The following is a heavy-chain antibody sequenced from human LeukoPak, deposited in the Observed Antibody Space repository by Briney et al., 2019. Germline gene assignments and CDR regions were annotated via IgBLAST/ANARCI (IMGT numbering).Heavy chain of an antibody. CDR2: IKPSDGFT. D-gene: IGHD1-7*01. CDR1: GYTFTSYY. CDR3: GREIEGTTDY. Sequence: ASVKVSCKASGYTFTSYYVHWVRQAPGQGLEWMGVIKPSDGFTSYAQKFQGRLTVTRDTSTSTVYMELNSLRSEDTAVYFCGREIEGTTDYWGQGTLVTVSS. J-gene: IGHJ4*02. V-gene: IGHV1-46*01.